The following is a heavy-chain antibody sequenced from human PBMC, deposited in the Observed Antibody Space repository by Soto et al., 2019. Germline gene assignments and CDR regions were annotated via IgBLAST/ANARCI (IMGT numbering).Heavy chain of an antibody. V-gene: IGHV3-7*03. CDR1: GFTFSSYW. CDR3: AREIWSGYSRVHYYYYGMDV. CDR2: IKQDGSEK. J-gene: IGHJ6*02. D-gene: IGHD3-3*01. Sequence: GGSLRLSCAASGFTFSSYWMSWVRQAPGKGLEWVANIKQDGSEKYYVDSVKGRFTISRGNAKNSLYLQMNSLRAEDTAVYYCAREIWSGYSRVHYYYYGMDVWGQGTTVTVSS.